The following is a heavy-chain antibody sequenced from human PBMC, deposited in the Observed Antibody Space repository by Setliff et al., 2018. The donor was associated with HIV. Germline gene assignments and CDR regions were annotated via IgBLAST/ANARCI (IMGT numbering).Heavy chain of an antibody. CDR2: INSYNGNT. Sequence: GASVKVSCTASGYTFTTYGVNWVRQAPGQGLEWMGWINSYNGNTKFAQKFQGRVTMTTDTSTTTAFMELRSLKADDTGIYYCSRSGVPPYYYYGMDVWGQGTTVTVSS. V-gene: IGHV1-18*04. D-gene: IGHD3-10*01. CDR1: GYTFTTYG. CDR3: SRSGVPPYYYYGMDV. J-gene: IGHJ6*02.